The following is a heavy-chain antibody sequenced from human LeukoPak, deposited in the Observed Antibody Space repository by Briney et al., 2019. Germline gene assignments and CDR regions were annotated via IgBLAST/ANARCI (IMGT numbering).Heavy chain of an antibody. V-gene: IGHV3-30*02. CDR2: IWYDGSNK. J-gene: IGHJ4*02. CDR3: AKVARPGYSSSCYVN. Sequence: GGSLRLSCAASGFTFSSYGMHWVRQAPGKGLEWVAVIWYDGSNKYYADSVKGRFTISRDNSKNTLYLQMNSLRAEDTAVYYCAKVARPGYSSSCYVNWGQGTLVTVSS. D-gene: IGHD6-13*01. CDR1: GFTFSSYG.